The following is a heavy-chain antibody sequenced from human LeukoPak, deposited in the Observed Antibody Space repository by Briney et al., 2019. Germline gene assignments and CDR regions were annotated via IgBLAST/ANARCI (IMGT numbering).Heavy chain of an antibody. J-gene: IGHJ4*02. D-gene: IGHD3-22*01. CDR2: ISSSGSTI. V-gene: IGHV3-48*03. Sequence: PGGSLRLSCAASGFTFSSYEMNWVRQAPGKGLEWVSYISSSGSTIYYADSVKGRFTISRDNSKNTLYLQMNSLRAEDTAVYYCARKCSYYYDSSGYSIDYWGQGTLVTVSS. CDR3: ARKCSYYYDSSGYSIDY. CDR1: GFTFSSYE.